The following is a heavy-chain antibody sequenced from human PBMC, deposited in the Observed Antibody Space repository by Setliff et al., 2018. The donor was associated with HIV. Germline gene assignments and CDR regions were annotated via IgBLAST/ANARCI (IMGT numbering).Heavy chain of an antibody. CDR3: AKEGTSGWVLIDY. J-gene: IGHJ4*02. D-gene: IGHD2-2*01. CDR1: RFTFSNYG. V-gene: IGHV3-30*02. CDR2: IRYDGSNK. Sequence: GGSLRLSCEASRFTFSNYGMHWVRQAPGKGLEWVAFIRYDGSNKDYADSVKGRFTISRDKSTNTLYLQMNSLRLEDTAVYYCAKEGTSGWVLIDYWGQGTLVTVSS.